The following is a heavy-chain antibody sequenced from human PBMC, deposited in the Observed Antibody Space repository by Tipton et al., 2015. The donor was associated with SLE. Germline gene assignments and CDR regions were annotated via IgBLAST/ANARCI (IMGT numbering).Heavy chain of an antibody. CDR3: ARGGEAVAGTSYFQH. CDR2: IRSKAYGGTT. V-gene: IGHV3-49*04. J-gene: IGHJ1*01. D-gene: IGHD6-19*01. Sequence: SLRLSCTASGFTFGDYAMSWVRQAPGKGLEWVGFIRSKAYGGTTEYAASVKGRFTISRDDSKSIAYLQMNSLKTEDTAVYYCARGGEAVAGTSYFQHWGQGTLVTVSS. CDR1: GFTFGDYA.